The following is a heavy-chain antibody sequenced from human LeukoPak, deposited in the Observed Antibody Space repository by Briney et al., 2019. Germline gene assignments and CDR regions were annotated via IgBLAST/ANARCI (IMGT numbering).Heavy chain of an antibody. CDR2: IYSGGST. CDR3: ARDLRSSGSQPDAFDI. V-gene: IGHV3-66*01. Sequence: PGGSLRLSCAASGFTVSSNYMSWVRQAPGKGLEWVSVIYSGGSTYYADSVKGRFTISRDNSKNTLYLQMNSLRAEDTAVYYCARDLRSSGSQPDAFDIWGQGTMVTVSS. D-gene: IGHD3-22*01. J-gene: IGHJ3*02. CDR1: GFTVSSNY.